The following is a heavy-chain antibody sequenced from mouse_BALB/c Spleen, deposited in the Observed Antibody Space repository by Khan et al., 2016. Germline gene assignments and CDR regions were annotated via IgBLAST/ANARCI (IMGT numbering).Heavy chain of an antibody. CDR1: GFSLNTYGIG. V-gene: IGHV8-11*01. J-gene: IGHJ3*01. Sequence: QVPLKESGPGIVQPSQTLSLTCSFSGFSLNTYGIGVGWIRQPSGQGLEWLAHICWHANNSYNTALKSRLTISKDTSHNHVFLKIASVDTPDTATYYCARIARWGGAFWGQGTLVTVSA. CDR2: ICWHANN. CDR3: ARIARWGGAF. D-gene: IGHD2-3*01.